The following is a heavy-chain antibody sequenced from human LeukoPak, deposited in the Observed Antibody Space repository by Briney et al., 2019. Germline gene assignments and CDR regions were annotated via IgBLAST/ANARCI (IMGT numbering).Heavy chain of an antibody. J-gene: IGHJ4*02. CDR3: AKDRVVRGVMGAGGY. D-gene: IGHD3-10*01. CDR1: GFNFSSYA. Sequence: PGGSLGLSCAASGFNFSSYAMSWVRQAPGKGLEWVSAISGSGGDTYYADSVKGRFTISRDNSKNTLYLQMNSLRAEDTAVYYCAKDRVVRGVMGAGGYWGQGTLVTVSS. V-gene: IGHV3-23*01. CDR2: ISGSGGDT.